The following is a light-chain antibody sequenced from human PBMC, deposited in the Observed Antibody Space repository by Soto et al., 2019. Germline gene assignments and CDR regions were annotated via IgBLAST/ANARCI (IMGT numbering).Light chain of an antibody. CDR3: QQSYSTPFT. CDR1: QSISSY. J-gene: IGKJ2*01. CDR2: AAS. V-gene: IGKV1-39*01. Sequence: DIQMTQSPSSLSASVGDRVTITCRASQSISSYLNWYQQKPGKAPKVLIYAASSLQSGVPSRFSGSGAGTDFTLTINSLQPEDFATYYCQQSYSTPFTFGQGTKLEIE.